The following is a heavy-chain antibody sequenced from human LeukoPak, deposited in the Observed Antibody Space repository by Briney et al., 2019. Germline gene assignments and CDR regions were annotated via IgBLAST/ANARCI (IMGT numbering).Heavy chain of an antibody. V-gene: IGHV3-74*01. CDR3: ASGSYYDILTGNDY. D-gene: IGHD3-9*01. CDR2: INSDGSST. CDR1: GFTFSSYW. J-gene: IGHJ4*02. Sequence: GGSLRLSCAASGFTFSSYWMHWVRQAPGKGLVWVSRINSDGSSTSYADSVKGRFTISRDNAKNTLYLQMNSLRAEDTAVYYCASGSYYDILTGNDYWGQGTLVTVSS.